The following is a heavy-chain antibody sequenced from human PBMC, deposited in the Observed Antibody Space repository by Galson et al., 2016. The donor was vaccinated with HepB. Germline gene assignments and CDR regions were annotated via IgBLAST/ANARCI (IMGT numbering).Heavy chain of an antibody. Sequence: SVKVSCKASGFAFSSSAVQWVRQARGQRLEWIGWIVVGSGDTDYAQKFQERVTITRDMSTRTAYMELSSLRSEDTAVYYCAAVRSRPYYNDSTGYYLVKYFDYWGQGTLVTVSS. CDR3: AAVRSRPYYNDSTGYYLVKYFDY. D-gene: IGHD3-22*01. J-gene: IGHJ4*02. CDR2: IVVGSGDT. V-gene: IGHV1-58*01. CDR1: GFAFSSSA.